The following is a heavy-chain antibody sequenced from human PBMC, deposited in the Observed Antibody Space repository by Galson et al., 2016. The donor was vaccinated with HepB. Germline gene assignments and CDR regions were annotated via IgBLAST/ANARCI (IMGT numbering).Heavy chain of an antibody. J-gene: IGHJ4*02. CDR3: ARHKPAALRLVDLSFNY. V-gene: IGHV5-10-1*01. Sequence: QSGAEVKEPGESLRISCKGSGYSFAAFWISWVRQMPGKGLEWMGRIDPGDSYTNYSQSFEGHVTISADKSIGAAYLQWNSLKASDSGVYYCARHKPAALRLVDLSFNYWGQGTLVTVSS. D-gene: IGHD3-16*02. CDR1: GYSFAAFW. CDR2: IDPGDSYT.